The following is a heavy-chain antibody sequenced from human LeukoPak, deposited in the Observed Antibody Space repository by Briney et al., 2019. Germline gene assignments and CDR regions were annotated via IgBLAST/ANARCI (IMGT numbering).Heavy chain of an antibody. CDR2: ISYDGSNK. D-gene: IGHD6-13*01. V-gene: IGHV3-30*04. J-gene: IGHJ4*02. CDR1: GFTFSSYA. Sequence: GGSLRLSCAASGFTFSSYAMHWVSQAQGKGLEWVAVISYDGSNKYYADSVKGRFTISRDNSKNTLYLQMNSLRAEDTAVYYCATDPYSSSWLDYWGQGTLVTVSS. CDR3: ATDPYSSSWLDY.